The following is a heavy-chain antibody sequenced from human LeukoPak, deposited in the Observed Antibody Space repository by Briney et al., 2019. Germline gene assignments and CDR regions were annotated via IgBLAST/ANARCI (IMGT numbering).Heavy chain of an antibody. CDR2: INPSGGST. J-gene: IGHJ4*02. Sequence: ASVKVSCKASGYTFTSYYMHWVRQAPGQGLEWMGIINPSGGSTSYAQKFQGRVTMTRDTSISTAYMELSRLRSDDTAVYYCARSGGVTAIPDYWGQGTLVTVSS. D-gene: IGHD2-21*02. CDR3: ARSGGVTAIPDY. V-gene: IGHV1-46*01. CDR1: GYTFTSYY.